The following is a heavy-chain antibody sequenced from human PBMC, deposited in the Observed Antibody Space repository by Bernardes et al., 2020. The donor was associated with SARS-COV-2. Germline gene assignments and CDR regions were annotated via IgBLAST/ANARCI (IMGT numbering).Heavy chain of an antibody. CDR1: GFTFDDYG. CDR2: INWYGGST. Sequence: GGSLRLSCAASGFTFDDYGMSWVRQAPGKGLEWVSGINWYGGSTGYADSVKGRFTISRDNAKNSLYLQMNSLRAEDTALYYCARGAFLKYDFWSGYPRGMDVWGQGTTVTVSS. J-gene: IGHJ6*02. V-gene: IGHV3-20*04. D-gene: IGHD3-3*01. CDR3: ARGAFLKYDFWSGYPRGMDV.